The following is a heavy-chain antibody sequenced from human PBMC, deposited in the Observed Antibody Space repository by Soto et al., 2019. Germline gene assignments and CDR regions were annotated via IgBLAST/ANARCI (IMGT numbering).Heavy chain of an antibody. D-gene: IGHD6-19*01. Sequence: QVQLVESGGGVVQPGRSLRLSCAASGFTFSSYGMHWVRQAPGKGLEWVAVIWYDGSNKYYADSVKGRFTISRDNSKNTLYRQMNSLRAEDTAVYYCARDDGSVSSGWYYFDYWGQGTLVTVSS. CDR1: GFTFSSYG. J-gene: IGHJ4*02. CDR2: IWYDGSNK. CDR3: ARDDGSVSSGWYYFDY. V-gene: IGHV3-33*01.